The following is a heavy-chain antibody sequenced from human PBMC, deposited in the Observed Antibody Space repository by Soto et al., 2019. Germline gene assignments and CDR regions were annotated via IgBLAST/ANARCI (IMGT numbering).Heavy chain of an antibody. J-gene: IGHJ4*02. Sequence: SETLSLTCTVSGGSISSSSYYWGWIRQPPGKGLEWIGSIYYSGSTYYNPSLKSRVTISVDTSKNQFSLKLSSVTAADTAVYYCARHRITIFGVVINYFDYWGQGTLVTVSS. D-gene: IGHD3-3*01. CDR2: IYYSGST. CDR3: ARHRITIFGVVINYFDY. V-gene: IGHV4-39*01. CDR1: GGSISSSSYY.